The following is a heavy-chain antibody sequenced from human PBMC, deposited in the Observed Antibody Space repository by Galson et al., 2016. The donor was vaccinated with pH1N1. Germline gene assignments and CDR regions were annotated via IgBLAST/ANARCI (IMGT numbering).Heavy chain of an antibody. Sequence: SVKVSCKASGGTFSNSAVSWVRQAPGQGLEWMGGIIPICGTTKYAQKLQGRVTITADQPPSTSYMELSSLRSEDTAVYYCASPAMVRGVVYYHFGMDIWGQGTTVTVSS. D-gene: IGHD3-10*01. CDR1: GGTFSNSA. CDR2: IIPICGTT. J-gene: IGHJ6*02. CDR3: ASPAMVRGVVYYHFGMDI. V-gene: IGHV1-69*13.